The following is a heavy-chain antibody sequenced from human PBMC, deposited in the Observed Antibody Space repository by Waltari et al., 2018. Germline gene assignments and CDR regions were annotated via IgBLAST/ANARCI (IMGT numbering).Heavy chain of an antibody. V-gene: IGHV1-69*15. J-gene: IGHJ4*02. D-gene: IGHD3-22*01. Sequence: QVQLVQSGAEVKKPGSSVKVSCKASGGTFSSYALSWVRQAPGPGLEWMGRIIPIFGTANYAQKFQGRVTITADESTSTAYMELSSLRSEDTAVYYCARHSSYYDSSGYYWDYFDYWGQGTLVTVSS. CDR3: ARHSSYYDSSGYYWDYFDY. CDR2: IIPIFGTA. CDR1: GGTFSSYA.